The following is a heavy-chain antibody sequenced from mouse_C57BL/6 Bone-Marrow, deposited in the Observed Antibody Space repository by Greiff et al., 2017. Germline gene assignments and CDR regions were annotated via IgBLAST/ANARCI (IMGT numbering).Heavy chain of an antibody. J-gene: IGHJ2*01. CDR2: IYPGDGDT. D-gene: IGHD2-4*01. CDR3: ARNDYVRDYFDY. CDR1: GYAFSSSW. Sequence: LQESGPELVKPGASVKISCKASGYAFSSSWMNWVKQRPGKGLEWIGRIYPGDGDTNYNGKFKGKATLTADKSSSTAYMQLSSLTSEDSAVYFCARNDYVRDYFDYWGQGTTLTVSS. V-gene: IGHV1-82*01.